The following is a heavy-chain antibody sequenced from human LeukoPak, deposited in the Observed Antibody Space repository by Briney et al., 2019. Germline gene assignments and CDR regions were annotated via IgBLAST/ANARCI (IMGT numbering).Heavy chain of an antibody. CDR3: ARVVDTAMVMDY. D-gene: IGHD5-18*01. CDR1: GYTFTGYY. V-gene: IGHV1-2*02. Sequence: GASVKVSCKASGYTFTGYYMHWVRQAPGQGLEWVGWINPNSGGTNYAQKFQGRVTMTRDTSISTAYMELSRLRSDDTAVYYCARVVDTAMVMDYWGQGTLVTVSS. CDR2: INPNSGGT. J-gene: IGHJ4*02.